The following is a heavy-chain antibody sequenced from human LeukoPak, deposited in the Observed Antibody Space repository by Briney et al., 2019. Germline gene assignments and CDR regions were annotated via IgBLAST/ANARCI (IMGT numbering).Heavy chain of an antibody. J-gene: IGHJ4*02. D-gene: IGHD4-17*01. Sequence: GSLRLSCAASGFTFSSYSMNWVRQAPGKGLEWIGYIYYSGSTYYNPSLKSRVTISVDTSKNQFSLKLSSVTAADTAVYHCARGLSDGDYDYFDYWGQGTLVTVSS. CDR3: ARGLSDGDYDYFDY. V-gene: IGHV4-59*06. CDR2: IYYSGST. CDR1: GFTFSSYS.